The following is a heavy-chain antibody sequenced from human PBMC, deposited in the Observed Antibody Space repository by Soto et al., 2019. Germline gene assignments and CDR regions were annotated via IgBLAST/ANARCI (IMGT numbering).Heavy chain of an antibody. Sequence: QVQLVQSGAEVKKPGSSVKVSCKASGGTFSSYAISWVRQAPGQGVEWMGGIIPIFGTANYAQKFQGRVTITADESTSTAYMALSSLRSEDTAVYYCARDRVTFGGVIVGGWFDPWGQGTLVTVSS. CDR1: GGTFSSYA. CDR3: ARDRVTFGGVIVGGWFDP. CDR2: IIPIFGTA. V-gene: IGHV1-69*01. J-gene: IGHJ5*02. D-gene: IGHD3-16*02.